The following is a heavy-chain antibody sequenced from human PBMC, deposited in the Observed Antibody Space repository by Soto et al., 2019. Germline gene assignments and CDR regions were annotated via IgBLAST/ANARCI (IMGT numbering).Heavy chain of an antibody. CDR1: GFSLSNARMG. V-gene: IGHV2-26*01. J-gene: IGHJ5*02. D-gene: IGHD6-19*01. CDR2: IFSNDEK. Sequence: QVTLKESGPVLVKPTETLTLTCTVSGFSLSNARMGVSWIRQPPGKALEWLAHIFSNDEKSYSTSLKSRLTNSKDTSKSQVVLTMTNMDPVDTATYYCARFCIAVAGTRSSWFDPWGQGTLVTVSS. CDR3: ARFCIAVAGTRSSWFDP.